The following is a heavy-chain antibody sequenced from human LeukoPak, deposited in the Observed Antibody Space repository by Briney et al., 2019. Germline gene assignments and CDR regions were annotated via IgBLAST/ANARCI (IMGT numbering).Heavy chain of an antibody. J-gene: IGHJ4*02. D-gene: IGHD3-10*01. CDR3: ARDLVGYYGSGSYPSDY. V-gene: IGHV1-2*02. Sequence: GASVKASCKAAGYTFTGYYMHWVRQAPGQGGEWMGWINPNSGGTNYAQKFQGRVTMTRDTSISTAYMELSRLRSDDTAVYYCARDLVGYYGSGSYPSDYWGQGTLVTVSS. CDR1: GYTFTGYY. CDR2: INPNSGGT.